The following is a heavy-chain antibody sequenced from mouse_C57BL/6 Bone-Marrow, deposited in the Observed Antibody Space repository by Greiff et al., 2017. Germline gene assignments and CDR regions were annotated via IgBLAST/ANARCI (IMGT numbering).Heavy chain of an antibody. Sequence: QVQLQQPGAELVKPGASVKMSCKASGYTFTSYWITWVKQRPGQGLEWIGDIYPGSGSTNYNEKFKGKATLTVDTTSSTAYMQLSSLTSEDSAVYYCARGSYYSTFVFGVWGTATTVTVST. J-gene: IGHJ1*03. CDR3: ARGSYYSTFVFGV. D-gene: IGHD2-5*01. V-gene: IGHV1-55*01. CDR2: IYPGSGST. CDR1: GYTFTSYW.